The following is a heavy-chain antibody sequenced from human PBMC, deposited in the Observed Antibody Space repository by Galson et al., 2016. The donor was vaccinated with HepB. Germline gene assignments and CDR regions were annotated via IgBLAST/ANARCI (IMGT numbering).Heavy chain of an antibody. CDR1: GFDFSSYG. CDR2: ISYDGSHT. V-gene: IGHV3-30*03. Sequence: SLRLSCATSGFDFSSYGLHWVRQAPGVGLQWVAVISYDGSHTFYADSVKGRFTISRDNSNNSLYLQMTSLRPEDTAMYYCARDWGFCGGVTCSRLDYWGQGALVTVSS. J-gene: IGHJ4*02. D-gene: IGHD2-21*01. CDR3: ARDWGFCGGVTCSRLDY.